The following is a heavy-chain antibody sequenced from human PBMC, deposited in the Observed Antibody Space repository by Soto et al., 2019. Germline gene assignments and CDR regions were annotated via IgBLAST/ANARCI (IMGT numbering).Heavy chain of an antibody. CDR3: ARGYCSSTSCYLPRGWFDP. J-gene: IGHJ5*02. Sequence: QIQLVQSGVEVKKPGASVKVSCKASGYTFTSYGISWVRQAPGQGLEWMGWISAYNGNTSYAQKLQGRVTMTTDTXXRXAXXELRSLRSDDTAVYYCARGYCSSTSCYLPRGWFDPWGQGTLVTVSS. V-gene: IGHV1-18*01. CDR2: ISAYNGNT. CDR1: GYTFTSYG. D-gene: IGHD2-2*01.